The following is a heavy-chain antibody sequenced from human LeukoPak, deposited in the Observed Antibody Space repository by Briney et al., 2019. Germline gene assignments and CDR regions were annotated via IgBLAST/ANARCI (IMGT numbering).Heavy chain of an antibody. CDR2: IYYSGST. CDR3: VRDKWELVFDY. D-gene: IGHD1-26*01. CDR1: GGSISSGGYY. V-gene: IGHV4-31*03. Sequence: SQTLSLTCTVSGGSISSGGYYWSWIRQHPGKGLEWIGYIYYSGSTYYNPSLKSRVTISVDTSKNQFSLKLSSVTAADTAVYYCVRDKWELVFDYWGQGTLVTVSS. J-gene: IGHJ4*02.